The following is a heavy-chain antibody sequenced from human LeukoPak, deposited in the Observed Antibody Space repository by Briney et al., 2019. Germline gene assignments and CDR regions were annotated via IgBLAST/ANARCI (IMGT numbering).Heavy chain of an antibody. Sequence: GGSLRLSCAASGFAFNSQTMSWVRQAPGKGLEWVGRIKSKTDGGTTDYAAPVKGRFTISRDDSKNTLYLQMNSLKTEDTAVYYCTTDLILAAGSYHSDYWGQGTLVTVSS. J-gene: IGHJ4*02. CDR3: TTDLILAAGSYHSDY. V-gene: IGHV3-15*01. CDR2: IKSKTDGGTT. CDR1: GFAFNSQT. D-gene: IGHD1-26*01.